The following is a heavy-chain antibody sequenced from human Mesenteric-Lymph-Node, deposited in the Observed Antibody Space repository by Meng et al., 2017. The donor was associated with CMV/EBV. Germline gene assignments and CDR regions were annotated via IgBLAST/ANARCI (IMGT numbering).Heavy chain of an antibody. J-gene: IGHJ4*02. V-gene: IGHV1-69*04. CDR2: IIPLYNVE. Sequence: SGDTFSSFSISWVRQAPGQGLEWMGRIIPLYNVEQKSQNFQDRVTITADKSTSTAYMELSGLTSDDTAVYFCVRDRYASASRLIDYWGQGTLVTVSS. D-gene: IGHD2-2*01. CDR1: GDTFSSFS. CDR3: VRDRYASASRLIDY.